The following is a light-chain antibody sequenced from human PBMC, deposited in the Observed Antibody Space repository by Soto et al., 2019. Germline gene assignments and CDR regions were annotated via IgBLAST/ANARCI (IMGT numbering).Light chain of an antibody. CDR3: QQYNRFPYT. CDR1: QRISDW. Sequence: DIQMTQSPSTLSASVGDRVTITCRASQRISDWLAWYQQRSGKAPKLLIYKASSLQSRVPPRFSGSGSGTEFTLTISSLQPDDFATYYCQQYNRFPYTFGQGTKLEIK. V-gene: IGKV1-5*03. J-gene: IGKJ2*01. CDR2: KAS.